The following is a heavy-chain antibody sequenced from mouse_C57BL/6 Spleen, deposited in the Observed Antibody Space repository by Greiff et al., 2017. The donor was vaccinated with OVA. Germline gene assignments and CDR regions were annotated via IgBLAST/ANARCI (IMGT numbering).Heavy chain of an antibody. Sequence: QVQLQQPGAELVMPGASVKLSCKASGYTFTSYWMHWVKQRPGQGLEWIGEIDPSDSYTNYNQKFKGKSTLTVDKSSSKAYMQLSSLTSEDSAVYYCARFITTVVAIDYWGQGTTLTVSS. J-gene: IGHJ2*01. D-gene: IGHD1-1*01. CDR3: ARFITTVVAIDY. CDR1: GYTFTSYW. CDR2: IDPSDSYT. V-gene: IGHV1-69*01.